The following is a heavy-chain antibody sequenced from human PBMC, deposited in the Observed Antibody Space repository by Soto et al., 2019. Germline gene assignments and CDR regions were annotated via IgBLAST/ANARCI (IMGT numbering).Heavy chain of an antibody. V-gene: IGHV1-69*13. CDR2: IIPIFGTA. D-gene: IGHD3-22*01. CDR3: ARDNDYYDSSGYYPAPWFDP. Sequence: SVKVSCKVSGYTLTELSMHWVRQAPGQGLEWMGGIIPIFGTANYAQKFQGRVTITADESTSTAYMELSSLRSEDTAVYYCARDNDYYDSSGYYPAPWFDPWGQGTLVTVSS. J-gene: IGHJ5*02. CDR1: GYTLTELS.